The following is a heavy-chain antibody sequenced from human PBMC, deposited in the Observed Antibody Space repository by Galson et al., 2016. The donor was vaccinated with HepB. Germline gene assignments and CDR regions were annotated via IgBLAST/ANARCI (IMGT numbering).Heavy chain of an antibody. V-gene: IGHV4-31*03. CDR2: IYYVGSP. CDR3: ARDAVYSLGLGFFCN. CDR1: GASVSSAGHY. D-gene: IGHD5-18*01. J-gene: IGHJ4*02. Sequence: TLSLTCTVSGASVSSAGHYWHWIRQRPGKGLEWIGYIYYVGSPYYSPSLKSRISMSLDMSKNQFFLRLRSVTSADTALYYCARDAVYSLGLGFFCNWGQGTLVTVSS.